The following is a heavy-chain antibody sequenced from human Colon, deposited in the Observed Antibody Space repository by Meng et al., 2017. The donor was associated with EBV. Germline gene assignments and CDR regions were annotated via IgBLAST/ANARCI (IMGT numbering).Heavy chain of an antibody. J-gene: IGHJ4*02. CDR3: TRGRTEYIYSGYD. D-gene: IGHD2-21*01. Sequence: EVQLVESGGGLVQPGGSLRLSCATSGFTFSDHYMDWVRQAPGKGLEWVGRSRSKDNNYITEYVASVKGRFTISRDDSENSLHLQMNSLKTEDTAVYFCTRGRTEYIYSGYDWGQGALVTVSS. CDR2: SRSKDNNYIT. V-gene: IGHV3-72*01. CDR1: GFTFSDHY.